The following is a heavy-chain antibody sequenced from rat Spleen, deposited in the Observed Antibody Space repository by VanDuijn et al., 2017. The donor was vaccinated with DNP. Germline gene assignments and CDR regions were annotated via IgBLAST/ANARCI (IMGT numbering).Heavy chain of an antibody. V-gene: IGHV5S10*01. CDR2: IIYDGSRT. CDR1: GFTFSDYN. J-gene: IGHJ2*01. Sequence: EVQLVESGGGLVQPGRSLKLSCAASGFTFSDYNMAWVRQAPEKGLEWVATIIYDGSRTYYRDSVKGRFTISTDSARSTLYLQMDSLRSEDTATYYCATLFIPIVVPFDYWGQGVMVTVSS. CDR3: ATLFIPIVVPFDY. D-gene: IGHD1-1*01.